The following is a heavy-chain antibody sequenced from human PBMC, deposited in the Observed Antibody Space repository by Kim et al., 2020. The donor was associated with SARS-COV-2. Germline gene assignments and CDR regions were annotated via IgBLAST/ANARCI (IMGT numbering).Heavy chain of an antibody. Sequence: STTSADSVKGRFTVSRDNAKNTLYLQMNSLRVEDTAVYYCARGNYHGMDVWGQGTTVTVSS. J-gene: IGHJ6*02. CDR3: ARGNYHGMDV. CDR2: ST. V-gene: IGHV3-74*01.